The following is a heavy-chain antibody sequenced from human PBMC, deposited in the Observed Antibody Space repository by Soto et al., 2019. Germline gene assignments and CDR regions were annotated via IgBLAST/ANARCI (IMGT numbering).Heavy chain of an antibody. CDR2: IYYSGST. J-gene: IGHJ6*02. CDR1: GGSISSYY. Sequence: SETLSLTCTVSGGSISSYYWSWIRQPPGKGLEWIGYIYYSGSTNYNPSLKSRVTISVDTSKNQFSLKLSSVTAADTAVYYCARGYYDILTGSLDVWGQGTTVTVSS. CDR3: ARGYYDILTGSLDV. D-gene: IGHD3-9*01. V-gene: IGHV4-59*01.